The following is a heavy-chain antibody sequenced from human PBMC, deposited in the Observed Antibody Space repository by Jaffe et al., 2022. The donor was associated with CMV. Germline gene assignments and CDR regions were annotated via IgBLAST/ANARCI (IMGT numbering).Heavy chain of an antibody. D-gene: IGHD2-2*02. Sequence: EVQLVESGGGLVQPGRSLRLSCAASGFTFDDYAMHWVRQAPGKGLEWVSGISWNSGSIGYADSVKGRFTISRDNAKNSLYLQMNSLRAEDTALYYCAKEYCSSTSCYTGYGMDVWGQGTTVTVSS. V-gene: IGHV3-9*01. J-gene: IGHJ6*02. CDR1: GFTFDDYA. CDR2: ISWNSGSI. CDR3: AKEYCSSTSCYTGYGMDV.